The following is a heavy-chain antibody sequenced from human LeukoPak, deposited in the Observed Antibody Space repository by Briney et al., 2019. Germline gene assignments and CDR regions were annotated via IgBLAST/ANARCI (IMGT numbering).Heavy chain of an antibody. CDR2: INPNSGGT. CDR3: AREGPIVGATHLVDY. J-gene: IGHJ4*02. V-gene: IGHV1-2*02. Sequence: GASVKVSCKAYGYTFTDYYMHWVRQAPGPGLERMGWINPNSGGTNYAQKFQGRVTMTRDTSISTAYMELSRLRSDDTAVYYCAREGPIVGATHLVDYWGQGTLVTVSS. D-gene: IGHD1-26*01. CDR1: GYTFTDYY.